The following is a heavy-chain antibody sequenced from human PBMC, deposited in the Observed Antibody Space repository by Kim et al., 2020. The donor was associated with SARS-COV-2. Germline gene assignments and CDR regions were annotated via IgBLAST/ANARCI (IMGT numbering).Heavy chain of an antibody. CDR3: ARGLGDTYYDFESGYRPYYFDN. CDR2: IYYSGST. V-gene: IGHV4-59*01. Sequence: SETLSLTCTVSGGSISSYYWSWIRQPPGKGLEWIGYIYYSGSTNYNPSLKSRVTITVDTSKNQFSLKLSSVTAADTAVYYCARGLGDTYYDFESGYRPYYFDNRGKGTLVTISS. CDR1: GGSISSYY. J-gene: IGHJ4*02. D-gene: IGHD3-3*01.